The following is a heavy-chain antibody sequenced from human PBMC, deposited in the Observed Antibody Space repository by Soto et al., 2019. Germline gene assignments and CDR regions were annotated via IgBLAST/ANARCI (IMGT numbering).Heavy chain of an antibody. V-gene: IGHV4-30-4*01. D-gene: IGHD5-18*01. J-gene: IGHJ6*02. CDR3: ARQGYSYGQWGYYYYGLDG. CDR1: GGSISSGDYY. CDR2: IYYSGST. Sequence: SETLSLTCTVSGGSISSGDYYWSWIRQPPGKGLEWIGYIYYSGSTYYNPSLKSRVTISVDTSKNQFSLKLSSVTAADTAVYYCARQGYSYGQWGYYYYGLDGWGQGTTVTVAS.